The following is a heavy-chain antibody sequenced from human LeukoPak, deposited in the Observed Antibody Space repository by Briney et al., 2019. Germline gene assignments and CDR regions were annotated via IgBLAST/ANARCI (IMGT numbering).Heavy chain of an antibody. CDR2: IYPGDSDT. D-gene: IGHD4-23*01. Sequence: GESLKISCKGSGYRFTSYWIGWVRQMPGKGLGWMGIIYPGDSDTRYSPSFQGQVTISVDKSISTAYLQWSSLQASDTAMYYCARATTVVTPFDYWGQGTLVTVSS. V-gene: IGHV5-51*01. CDR1: GYRFTSYW. CDR3: ARATTVVTPFDY. J-gene: IGHJ4*02.